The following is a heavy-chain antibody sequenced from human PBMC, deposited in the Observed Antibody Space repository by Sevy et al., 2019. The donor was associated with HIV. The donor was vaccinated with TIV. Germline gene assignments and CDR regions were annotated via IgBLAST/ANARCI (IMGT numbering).Heavy chain of an antibody. CDR2: IKSKTDGWTT. CDR1: GFTFSNAW. CDR3: TTERVVDFWSGSDY. J-gene: IGHJ4*02. D-gene: IGHD3-3*01. Sequence: GGSLRLSCAASGFTFSNAWMSWVRQAPGKGLEWVGRIKSKTDGWTTDYAAPVKGRFTISRDDSKNTLYLQMNSLKTEDTAVYYCTTERVVDFWSGSDYWGQGTLVNVSS. V-gene: IGHV3-15*01.